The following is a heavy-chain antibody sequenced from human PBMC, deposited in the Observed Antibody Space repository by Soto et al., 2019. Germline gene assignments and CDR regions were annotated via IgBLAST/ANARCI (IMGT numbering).Heavy chain of an antibody. Sequence: GGSLRLSCAASVFTFISYAMSWVRQAPGKGLEWVSAISGSGGSTYYADSVKGRFTISRDNSKNTLYLQMNSLRAEDRAVYYCANQPYGSSGYFGYWGQGTLVTVSS. V-gene: IGHV3-23*01. CDR2: ISGSGGST. CDR1: VFTFISYA. J-gene: IGHJ4*02. D-gene: IGHD3-22*01. CDR3: ANQPYGSSGYFGY.